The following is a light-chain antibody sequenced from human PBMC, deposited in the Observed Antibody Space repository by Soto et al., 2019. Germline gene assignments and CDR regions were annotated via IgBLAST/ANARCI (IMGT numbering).Light chain of an antibody. CDR2: DDR. CDR1: NIGSRS. J-gene: IGLJ1*01. V-gene: IGLV3-21*02. CDR3: QVWDSTSDHYV. Sequence: SYQLTQPPAVSVAPGQTPSISCGGNNIGSRSVHWYQQKPGQAPVLVVYDDRDRPSGIPERFAGSNSGNTATLTISRVEAGDEADYYCQVWDSTSDHYVFGTGTKVTVL.